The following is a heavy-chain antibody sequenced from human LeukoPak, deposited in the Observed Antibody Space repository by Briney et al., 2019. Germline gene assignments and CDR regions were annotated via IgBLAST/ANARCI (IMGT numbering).Heavy chain of an antibody. V-gene: IGHV3-23*01. Sequence: GGSLRLSCADSEFTFSSYAMSWVRQAPGKGLEWVSAISGSGGSTYYADSVKGRFTISRDNSKNTLYLQMNSLRAEDTAVYYCAKDATYYDFWSGYYPSYGMDVWGQGTTVTVSS. CDR1: EFTFSSYA. J-gene: IGHJ6*02. CDR2: ISGSGGST. D-gene: IGHD3-3*01. CDR3: AKDATYYDFWSGYYPSYGMDV.